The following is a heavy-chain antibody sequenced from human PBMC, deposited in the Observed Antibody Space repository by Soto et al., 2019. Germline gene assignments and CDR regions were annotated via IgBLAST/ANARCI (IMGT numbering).Heavy chain of an antibody. CDR1: GYTFTSYY. J-gene: IGHJ5*02. D-gene: IGHD6-13*01. Sequence: QVQLVQSGAEVKKPGASVKVSCKASGYTFTSYYMHWVRQAPGQGLEWMGIINPSGGSTSYAQKFQGRVTMTRDTSTSTVYMELSSLRSEDTAVYYCARVVGSSWYGSSGGWFDPWGQGTLVTVSS. CDR2: INPSGGST. CDR3: ARVVGSSWYGSSGGWFDP. V-gene: IGHV1-46*01.